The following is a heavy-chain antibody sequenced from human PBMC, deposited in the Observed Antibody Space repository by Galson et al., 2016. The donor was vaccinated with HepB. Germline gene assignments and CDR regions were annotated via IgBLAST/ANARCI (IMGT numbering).Heavy chain of an antibody. CDR3: ARVMVDYHYWSNKPKHYYSGMDV. D-gene: IGHD3-3*01. CDR1: GITFSDSY. CDR2: ISSSGSTI. J-gene: IGHJ6*02. V-gene: IGHV3-11*01. Sequence: SLRLSCAASGITFSDSYMTWIRQAPGKGLEWLSYISSSGSTIYYADSVKGRFTISRANAKSSLYLQMNSLRAEDTAVYYCARVMVDYHYWSNKPKHYYSGMDVWGQGTTVTVSS.